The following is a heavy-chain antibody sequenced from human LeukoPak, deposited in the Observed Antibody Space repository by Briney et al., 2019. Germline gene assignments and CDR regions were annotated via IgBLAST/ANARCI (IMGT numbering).Heavy chain of an antibody. CDR3: ARAHTTGTTSYGMDV. V-gene: IGHV1-2*02. J-gene: IGHJ6*02. Sequence: ASVKVSCKASGYTFTGYYMHWVRQAPGQGLEWMGWINPNSGGTNYAQKFQGRATMTRDTSISTAYMELSRLRSDDTAVYYCARAHTTGTTSYGMDVWGQGTTVTVSS. D-gene: IGHD1-1*01. CDR2: INPNSGGT. CDR1: GYTFTGYY.